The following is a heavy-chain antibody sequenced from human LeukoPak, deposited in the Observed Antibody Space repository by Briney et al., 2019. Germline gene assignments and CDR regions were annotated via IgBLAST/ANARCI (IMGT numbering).Heavy chain of an antibody. CDR1: GFPFREYA. CDR2: ISGSGAST. V-gene: IGHV3-23*01. CDR3: TGYGLDY. J-gene: IGHJ4*02. Sequence: PGGSLRLSCAASGFPFREYAMNWVRQAPGKGLEWVSGISGSGASTHYADSVKGRFTISRDNSKNTLYLQMNSLGADDTAIYYCTGYGLDYWGQGALVTVSS. D-gene: IGHD5-18*01.